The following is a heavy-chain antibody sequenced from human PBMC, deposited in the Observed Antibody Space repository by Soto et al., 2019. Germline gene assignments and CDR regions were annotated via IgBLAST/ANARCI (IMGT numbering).Heavy chain of an antibody. CDR3: ARDVGYGLIDY. CDR2: INAYNGNT. J-gene: IGHJ4*02. CDR1: GYTFTSYC. V-gene: IGHV1-18*01. Sequence: ASVKVACKASGYTFTSYCISWVRQAPGQGLEWMGWINAYNGNTNYAQKLQGRVTMTTDTSTGTAYMELRSLRSDDTAVYYCARDVGYGLIDYWGQGTLVTVSS. D-gene: IGHD5-18*01.